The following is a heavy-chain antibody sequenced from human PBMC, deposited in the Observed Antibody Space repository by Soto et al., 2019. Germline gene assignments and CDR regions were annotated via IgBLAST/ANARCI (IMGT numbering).Heavy chain of an antibody. CDR2: IDPSDSQT. CDR3: ARQIYDSDTGPNFQYYFDS. D-gene: IGHD3-22*01. Sequence: PEEPLKVSESGSWYRFADYWITWVSQKPGKGLEWMGRIDPSDSQTYYSPSFRGHVTISVTKSITTVFLQWSSLRASDTAMYYCARQIYDSDTGPNFQYYFDSWAQGTPVTVSS. V-gene: IGHV5-10-1*01. CDR1: WYRFADYW. J-gene: IGHJ4*02.